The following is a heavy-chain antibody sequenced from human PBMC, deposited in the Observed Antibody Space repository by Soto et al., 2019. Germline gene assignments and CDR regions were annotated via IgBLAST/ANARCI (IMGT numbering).Heavy chain of an antibody. J-gene: IGHJ6*02. D-gene: IGHD3-10*01. CDR2: IYYSGST. CDR3: ARELRFGEDYYGMDV. V-gene: IGHV4-31*03. Sequence: QVQLQESGPGLVKPSQTLSLTCTVSVVSISSGGYYWSWIRQHPGKGLEWIGYIYYSGSTYYNPSLKSRVNISVDTSKNPFSLKLNSVTAADTAVYSGARELRFGEDYYGMDVWGQGTTVTVSS. CDR1: VVSISSGGYY.